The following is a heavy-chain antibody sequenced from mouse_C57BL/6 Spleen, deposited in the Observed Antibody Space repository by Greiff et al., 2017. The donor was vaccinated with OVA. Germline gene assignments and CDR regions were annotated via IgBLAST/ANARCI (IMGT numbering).Heavy chain of an antibody. CDR1: GFTFSDYG. D-gene: IGHD2-3*01. J-gene: IGHJ1*03. CDR2: ISSCSSTI. Sequence: EVQGVESGGGLVKPGGSLKLSCAASGFTFSDYGMHWVRQAPEKGLEWVAYISSCSSTIYYADTVKGRFTISRDNAKNTLFLQMTSLRSEDTAMYDCARAPIYDGYYGYFDVWGTGTTVTVSS. V-gene: IGHV5-17*01. CDR3: ARAPIYDGYYGYFDV.